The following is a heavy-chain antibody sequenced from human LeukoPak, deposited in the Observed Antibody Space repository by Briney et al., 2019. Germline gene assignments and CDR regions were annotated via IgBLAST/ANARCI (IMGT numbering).Heavy chain of an antibody. V-gene: IGHV1-8*01. J-gene: IGHJ4*02. CDR2: MNPNSGNT. Sequence: ASVKVSCKASGYTFTSYDINWVRQATGQGPEWMGWMNPNSGNTGYAQKFQGRVTMTRNTSISTAYMELSSLRSEDTAVYYCARDLSHSSWEQQLVPFDYWGQGTLVTVSS. D-gene: IGHD6-13*01. CDR3: ARDLSHSSWEQQLVPFDY. CDR1: GYTFTSYD.